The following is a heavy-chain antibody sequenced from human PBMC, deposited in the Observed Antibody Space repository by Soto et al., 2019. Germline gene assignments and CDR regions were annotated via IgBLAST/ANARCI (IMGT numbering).Heavy chain of an antibody. CDR3: ARGHSNPGADY. D-gene: IGHD4-4*01. Sequence: QVQLVESGGGVVQPGRSLRLSCAASGFTFFTYGMHWVRQAPGKGLEWVAVIWYDGSYKYYADSVKGRFTISRDNSKNTVYLQMSSLRAEDTAIYYCARGHSNPGADYWGQGTLVTVSS. CDR2: IWYDGSYK. CDR1: GFTFFTYG. J-gene: IGHJ4*02. V-gene: IGHV3-33*01.